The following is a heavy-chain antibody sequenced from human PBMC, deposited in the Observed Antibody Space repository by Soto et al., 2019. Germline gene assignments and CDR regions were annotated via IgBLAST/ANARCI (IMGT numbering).Heavy chain of an antibody. CDR2: ISSGSSYI. V-gene: IGHV3-21*01. CDR3: ARSSGIGNCGMDV. CDR1: GFTFSSYS. Sequence: EVQLVESGGGLVKPGGSLRLSCAASGFTFSSYSMNWVRQAPGKGLEWVSSISSGSSYIYYADSVKGRFTIARDNAKNLMYRHMNSLRADDTVVYYCARSSGIGNCGMDVGGQGTTVTVSS. D-gene: IGHD3-10*01. J-gene: IGHJ6*02.